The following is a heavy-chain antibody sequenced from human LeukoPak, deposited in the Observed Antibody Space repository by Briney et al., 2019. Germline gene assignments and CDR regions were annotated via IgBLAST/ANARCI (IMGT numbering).Heavy chain of an antibody. V-gene: IGHV4-39*07. Sequence: SETLSLTCTVSGGSISSSTYYWGWIRQPPGKGLEWVGSIYYSGSTYYKSSLKSRVTISVDTSKNQFSLKLSSVTAADTAVYYCARDIAVAGSRFDPWGQGTLVTVSS. CDR1: GGSISSSTYY. CDR2: IYYSGST. J-gene: IGHJ5*02. CDR3: ARDIAVAGSRFDP. D-gene: IGHD6-19*01.